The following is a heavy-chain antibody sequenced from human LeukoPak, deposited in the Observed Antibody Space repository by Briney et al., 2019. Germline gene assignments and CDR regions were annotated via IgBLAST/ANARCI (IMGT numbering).Heavy chain of an antibody. CDR2: IYHSGST. Sequence: SETLSLTCTVSGGSISSYYWSWIRQPPGKGLEWIGYIYHSGSTYYNPSLKSRVTISVDRSKNQFSLKLSSVTAADTAVYYCARDRSDSSPTPDYYYNYMDVWGKGTTVTVSS. CDR1: GGSISSYY. V-gene: IGHV4-59*12. J-gene: IGHJ6*03. CDR3: ARDRSDSSPTPDYYYNYMDV. D-gene: IGHD3-22*01.